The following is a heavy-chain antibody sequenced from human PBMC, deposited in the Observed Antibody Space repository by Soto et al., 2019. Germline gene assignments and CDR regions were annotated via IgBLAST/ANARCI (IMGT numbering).Heavy chain of an antibody. CDR3: ARDKDRQQLGGNYYYILDV. J-gene: IGHJ6*02. V-gene: IGHV1-69*12. CDR1: GGTFRTSA. D-gene: IGHD3-3*02. Sequence: QVQLVQSGAEVKKPGSSVRVSCKTSGGTFRTSAISWVRQAPGQGLEWMGGIMPVFPTPDYAQKFQGRVTITADECTSTVYMELSSLRSEDTAVYYCARDKDRQQLGGNYYYILDVWGQGTTVTVSS. CDR2: IMPVFPTP.